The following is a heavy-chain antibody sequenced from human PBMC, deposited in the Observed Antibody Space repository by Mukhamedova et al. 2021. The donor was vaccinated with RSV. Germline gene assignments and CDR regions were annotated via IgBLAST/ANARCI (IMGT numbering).Heavy chain of an antibody. Sequence: GLEWIGEIYHSGSTNYNPSLKSRVTISVDKSKNQFSLKLSSVTAADTAVYYCATLGGVFDYWGQGTLGTVSS. CDR2: IYHSGST. CDR3: ATLGGVFDY. J-gene: IGHJ4*02. V-gene: IGHV4-4*02. D-gene: IGHD2-8*02.